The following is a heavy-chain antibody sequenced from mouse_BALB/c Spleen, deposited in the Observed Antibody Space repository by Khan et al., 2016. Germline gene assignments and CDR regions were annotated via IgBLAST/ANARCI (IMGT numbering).Heavy chain of an antibody. CDR2: IRNKANGYTT. CDR3: ARVRTTSPAYWYFDV. CDR1: GFTFTDYY. V-gene: IGHV7-3*02. J-gene: IGHJ1*01. D-gene: IGHD1-1*01. Sequence: EVELVESGGGLVQPGGSLRLSCATSGFTFTDYYMSWVRQPPGKALEWLGFIRNKANGYTTEYSASVKGRFTISRDNSQSILYLQMNTLRAEDSATYDCARVRTTSPAYWYFDVWGAGTTVTVSS.